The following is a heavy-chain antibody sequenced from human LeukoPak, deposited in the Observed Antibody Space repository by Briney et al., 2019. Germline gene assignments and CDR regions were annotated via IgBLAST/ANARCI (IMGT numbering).Heavy chain of an antibody. CDR3: ARGVDDYYDSSGYPYGMDV. V-gene: IGHV3-21*01. Sequence: SGGSLRLSCAASGFTFSSYSMNWVRQAPGKGLEWVSSISSSSSYIYYADSVKGRFTISRDNAKNSLYLQMNSLRAEDTAVYYCARGVDDYYDSSGYPYGMDVWGQGTTVTVSS. CDR2: ISSSSSYI. CDR1: GFTFSSYS. J-gene: IGHJ6*02. D-gene: IGHD3-22*01.